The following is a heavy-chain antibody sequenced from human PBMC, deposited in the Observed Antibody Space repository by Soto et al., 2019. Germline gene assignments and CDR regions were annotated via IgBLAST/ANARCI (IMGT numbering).Heavy chain of an antibody. CDR2: VHWNDDK. CDR1: GFSLSTTGEG. CDR3: AHIRLGDTSPDYNGLDV. V-gene: IGHV2-5*01. Sequence: QITLKEAGPTLVKPTQTLTLTCTFSGFSLSTTGEGVFWIRQPPGKAPEWLALVHWNDDKRYSPSLRPRLTIRKDTSRNHVVLSLTNLDPVDTGTYYCAHIRLGDTSPDYNGLDVWGQGTTVIVSS. J-gene: IGHJ6*02. D-gene: IGHD3-3*01.